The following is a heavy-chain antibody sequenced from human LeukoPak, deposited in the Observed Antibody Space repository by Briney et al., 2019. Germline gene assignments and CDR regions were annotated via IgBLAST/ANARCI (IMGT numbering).Heavy chain of an antibody. CDR3: ATGLRFLEWLSAPDFDY. D-gene: IGHD3-3*01. V-gene: IGHV1-69*02. CDR2: IIPILGIA. CDR1: GGTFSSYT. J-gene: IGHJ4*02. Sequence: SVKVSCKASGGTFSSYTISWVRQAPGQGLEWMGRIIPILGIANYAQKFQGRVTITADKSTSTAYMELSSLRSEDTAVYYCATGLRFLEWLSAPDFDYWGQGTLVTVSS.